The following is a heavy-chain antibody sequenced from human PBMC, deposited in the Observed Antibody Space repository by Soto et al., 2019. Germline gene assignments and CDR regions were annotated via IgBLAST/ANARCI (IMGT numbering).Heavy chain of an antibody. V-gene: IGHV4-61*01. D-gene: IGHD6-6*01. Sequence: PSETLSLTCTVSGGSVSSGSYYWSWIRQPPGKGLEWIGYIYYSGSTNYNPSLKSRVTISVDTSKNQFSLQLSSVTAADTAVYYCARDWSIAARRRPYYYYGMDVWGQGTTVTVSS. J-gene: IGHJ6*02. CDR2: IYYSGST. CDR1: GGSVSSGSYY. CDR3: ARDWSIAARRRPYYYYGMDV.